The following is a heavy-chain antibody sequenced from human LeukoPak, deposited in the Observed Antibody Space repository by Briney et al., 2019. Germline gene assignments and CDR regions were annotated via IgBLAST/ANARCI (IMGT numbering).Heavy chain of an antibody. V-gene: IGHV3-11*04. Sequence: GGSLRLSCAASGFTSSDYYMSWIRQAPGKGLEWVSYISSSGSTIYYADSVKGRFTISRDNAKNSLYLQMNSLRAEDTAVYYCARSRRYYDFWSGYLIDYWGQGTLVTVSS. J-gene: IGHJ4*02. D-gene: IGHD3-3*01. CDR2: ISSSGSTI. CDR3: ARSRRYYDFWSGYLIDY. CDR1: GFTSSDYY.